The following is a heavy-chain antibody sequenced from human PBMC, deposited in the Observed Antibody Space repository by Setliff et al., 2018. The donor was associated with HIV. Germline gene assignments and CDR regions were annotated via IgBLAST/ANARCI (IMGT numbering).Heavy chain of an antibody. CDR2: INDSGTT. Sequence: SETLSLTCTSSGDSISSGYYWGWIRQPPGKGLEWIGEINDSGTTNYNPSLKSRVTISRDTSKNQFSLHLSSVTAADMAVYYCARGLRYGQGYFYYIMDVWGQGTTVTVSS. D-gene: IGHD3-9*01. CDR1: GDSISSGYY. CDR3: ARGLRYGQGYFYYIMDV. V-gene: IGHV4-38-2*02. J-gene: IGHJ6*02.